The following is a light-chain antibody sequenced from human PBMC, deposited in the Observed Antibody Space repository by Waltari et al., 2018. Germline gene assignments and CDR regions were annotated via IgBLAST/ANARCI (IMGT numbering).Light chain of an antibody. Sequence: QSALTQPASVSGSPGQPITISCTGTTNDIGSYNLVSWYQQHPGKAPKVIIFEVNKRPSGVSNRFSGSKSGNTASLTVSGLHPEDEADYYCCSYAGTPRVVFGGGTKLTVL. CDR1: TNDIGSYNL. CDR3: CSYAGTPRVV. J-gene: IGLJ2*01. CDR2: EVN. V-gene: IGLV2-23*02.